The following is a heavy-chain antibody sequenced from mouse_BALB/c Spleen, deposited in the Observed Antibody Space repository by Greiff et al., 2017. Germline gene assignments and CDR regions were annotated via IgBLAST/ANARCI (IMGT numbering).Heavy chain of an antibody. D-gene: IGHD4-1*01. J-gene: IGHJ4*01. CDR1: GYTFTSYW. V-gene: IGHV1-7*01. CDR3: ARRSLTGTGAMDY. Sequence: VKLQESGAELAKPGASVKMSCKASGYTFTSYWMHWVKQRPGQGLEWIGYINPSTGYTEYNQKFKDKATLTADKSSSTAYMQLSSLTSEDSAVYYCARRSLTGTGAMDYWGQGTSVTVSS. CDR2: INPSTGYT.